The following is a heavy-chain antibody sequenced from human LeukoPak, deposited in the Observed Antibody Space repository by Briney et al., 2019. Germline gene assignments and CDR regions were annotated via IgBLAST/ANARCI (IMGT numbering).Heavy chain of an antibody. CDR3: AKDARITIFGVVFPPPDV. CDR2: ISWNSGSI. V-gene: IGHV3-9*01. D-gene: IGHD3-3*01. Sequence: GRSLRLSCAASGFTFDDYAMHWVRQAPGKGLEWVSGISWNSGSIGYADSVKGRFTISRDNSKNTLYLQMNSLRVEDTAVYYCAKDARITIFGVVFPPPDVWGKGTTVTVSP. CDR1: GFTFDDYA. J-gene: IGHJ6*04.